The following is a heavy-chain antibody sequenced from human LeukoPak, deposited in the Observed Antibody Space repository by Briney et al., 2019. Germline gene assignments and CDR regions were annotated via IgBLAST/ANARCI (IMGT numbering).Heavy chain of an antibody. CDR1: GYTFTSYY. Sequence: ASVKVSCKASGYTFTSYYMHWVRQAPGQGLEWMGIINPSGGSTSYAQKFRGRVTMTRDTSTSTVYMELSSLRSEDTAVYYCARILSSSWEWAYFDYWGQGTLVTVSS. CDR2: INPSGGST. J-gene: IGHJ4*02. D-gene: IGHD6-13*01. V-gene: IGHV1-46*01. CDR3: ARILSSSWEWAYFDY.